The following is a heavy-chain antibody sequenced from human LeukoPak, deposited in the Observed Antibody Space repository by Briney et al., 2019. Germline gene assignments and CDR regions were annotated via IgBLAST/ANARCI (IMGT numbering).Heavy chain of an antibody. J-gene: IGHJ4*02. V-gene: IGHV3-21*01. CDR1: GFTFSSYG. CDR2: ISSSSSYI. D-gene: IGHD5-18*01. Sequence: GGTLRLSCAASGFTFSSYGMSWVRQAPGKGLEWVSSISSSSSYIYSADSVKGRFTISRDNAKNSLYLQMNSLRAEDTAVYYCAKAGESGYSYGYGYFDYWGQGTLVTVSS. CDR3: AKAGESGYSYGYGYFDY.